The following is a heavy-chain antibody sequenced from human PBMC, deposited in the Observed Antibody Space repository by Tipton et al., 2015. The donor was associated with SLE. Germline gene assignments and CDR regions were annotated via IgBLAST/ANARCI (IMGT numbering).Heavy chain of an antibody. CDR1: GYTFTSYG. J-gene: IGHJ4*02. V-gene: IGHV1-18*01. D-gene: IGHD3-10*01. CDR3: TRGLRFTMVQGVEY. Sequence: QSGPEVKKPGASVKVSCKASGYTFTSYGISWVRPAPGHGLEWMGWISAYNGNTNYAQKLQGRVTMTRDTSIDTAYMELSRLRSDDTAVYYCTRGLRFTMVQGVEYWGQGTLVTVSS. CDR2: ISAYNGNT.